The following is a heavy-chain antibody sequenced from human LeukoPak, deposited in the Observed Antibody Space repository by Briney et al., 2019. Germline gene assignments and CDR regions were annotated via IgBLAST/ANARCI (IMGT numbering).Heavy chain of an antibody. CDR3: ARELVVGPAEYFQD. Sequence: GGSLRLSCVPSGFTFRNYWMSWLRQAPGKGPEWVANTNQDGSEKYYLDSVKGRFTISRDNAKNSLYLQMNSLRDEDTAVYYCARELVVGPAEYFQDWGHGTLVTVSS. D-gene: IGHD2-8*02. CDR1: GFTFRNYW. CDR2: TNQDGSEK. J-gene: IGHJ1*01. V-gene: IGHV3-7*01.